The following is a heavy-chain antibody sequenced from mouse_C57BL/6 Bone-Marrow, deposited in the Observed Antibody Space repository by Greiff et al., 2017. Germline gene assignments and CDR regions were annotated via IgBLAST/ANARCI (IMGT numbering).Heavy chain of an antibody. CDR2: IRNKANGYTT. D-gene: IGHD2-4*01. CDR1: GFTFSDYY. J-gene: IGHJ2*01. CDR3: ARYTPAYDYDGGFDY. V-gene: IGHV7-3*01. Sequence: EVQVVESGGGLVQPGGSLSLSCAASGFTFSDYYMSWVRQPPGKALEWLGFIRNKANGYTTEYSASVKGRFTISRDNSQSILYLQMNALRAEDSATYYGARYTPAYDYDGGFDYWGQGTTLTVSS.